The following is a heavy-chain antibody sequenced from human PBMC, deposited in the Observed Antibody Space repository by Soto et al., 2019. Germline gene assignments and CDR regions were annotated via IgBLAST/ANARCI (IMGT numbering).Heavy chain of an antibody. V-gene: IGHV3-30-3*01. CDR1: GFTFSSYA. J-gene: IGHJ5*02. Sequence: TGGSLRLSCAASGFTFSSYAMHWVRQAPGKGLEWVAVISYDGSNKYYADSVKGRFTISRDNSKNTLYLQMNSLRAEDTAVYYCARDLKNTAMVTWFDPWGQGTLVTVSS. CDR2: ISYDGSNK. D-gene: IGHD5-18*01. CDR3: ARDLKNTAMVTWFDP.